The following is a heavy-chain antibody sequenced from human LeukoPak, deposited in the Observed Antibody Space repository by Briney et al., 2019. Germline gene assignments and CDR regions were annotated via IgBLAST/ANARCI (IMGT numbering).Heavy chain of an antibody. CDR2: MNPNSGNT. CDR1: GYTFTSYD. CDR3: ARKIAAAGTGFDY. D-gene: IGHD6-13*01. J-gene: IGHJ4*02. Sequence: GASVKVSCKASGYTFTSYDINWVRQATGQGLEWMGWMNPNSGNTGYAQKFQGRVTMTRNTSISTAYMELSSLRSEDTAMYYCARKIAAAGTGFDYWGQGTLVTVSS. V-gene: IGHV1-8*01.